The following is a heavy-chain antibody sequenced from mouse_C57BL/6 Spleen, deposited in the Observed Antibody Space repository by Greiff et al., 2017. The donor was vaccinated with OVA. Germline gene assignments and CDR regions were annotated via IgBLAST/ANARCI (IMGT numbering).Heavy chain of an antibody. J-gene: IGHJ1*03. V-gene: IGHV1-80*01. D-gene: IGHD2-2*01. CDR3: ARTTGEWLPYFDV. Sequence: QVQLQQSGAELVKPGASVKISCKASGYAFSSYWMNWVKQRPGKGLEWIGQIYPGDGDTNYNGKFKGKATLTADNSSSTAYMQLSSLTSEDSAVYVCARTTGEWLPYFDVWGTGTTVTVSS. CDR1: GYAFSSYW. CDR2: IYPGDGDT.